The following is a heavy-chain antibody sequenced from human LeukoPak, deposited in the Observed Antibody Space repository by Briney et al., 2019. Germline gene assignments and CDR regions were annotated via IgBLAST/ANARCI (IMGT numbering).Heavy chain of an antibody. Sequence: PGGSLRLSCAASGFSFRSYAMSWVRQAPGKGLEWVSAISGSGGSTYYADSVKGRFTISRDNSKNTLYVQTNSLRADDTAVYYCARAYCSSIICPSDYWGQGTLVTVSS. CDR2: ISGSGGST. CDR3: ARAYCSSIICPSDY. D-gene: IGHD2-2*01. V-gene: IGHV3-23*01. J-gene: IGHJ4*02. CDR1: GFSFRSYA.